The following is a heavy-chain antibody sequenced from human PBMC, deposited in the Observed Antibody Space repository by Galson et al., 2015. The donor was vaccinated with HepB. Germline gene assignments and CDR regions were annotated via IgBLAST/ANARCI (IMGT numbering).Heavy chain of an antibody. CDR2: IIPILGIA. CDR1: GGTFSSYA. CDR3: ARVGDGSGTLIPGDYFDY. D-gene: IGHD3-10*01. Sequence: SVKVSCKASGGTFSSYAISWVRQAPGQGLEWMGRIIPILGIANYAQKFQGRVTITADKSTSTAYMELSSLRSEDTAVYYCARVGDGSGTLIPGDYFDYWGQGTLVTVSS. V-gene: IGHV1-69*04. J-gene: IGHJ4*02.